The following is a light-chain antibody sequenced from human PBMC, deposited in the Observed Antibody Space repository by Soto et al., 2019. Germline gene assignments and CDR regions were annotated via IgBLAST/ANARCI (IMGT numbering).Light chain of an antibody. J-gene: IGKJ1*01. CDR2: AAS. V-gene: IGKV1-39*01. CDR3: QQSNSIPPWT. Sequence: DIQMTQSPSSLSASVGDRVTITCRASQSINKYINWYQQKPGKAPKLLINAASSLQSGVPSRFSGSGSGTDFTLTISNLQPVDVATYYCQQSNSIPPWTFGQGTKVDIK. CDR1: QSINKY.